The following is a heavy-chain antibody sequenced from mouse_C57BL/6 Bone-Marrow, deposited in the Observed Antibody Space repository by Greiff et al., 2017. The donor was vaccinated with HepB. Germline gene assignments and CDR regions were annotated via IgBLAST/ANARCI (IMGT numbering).Heavy chain of an antibody. CDR2: IYPGGGYT. D-gene: IGHD1-1*01. CDR3: ASYYYGDYYAMDY. V-gene: IGHV1-63*01. Sequence: VKVVESGAELVRPGTSVKMSCKASGYTFTNYWIGWAKQRPGHGLEWIGDIYPGGGYTNYNEKFKGKATLTADKSSSTAYMQFSSLTSEDSAIYYCASYYYGDYYAMDYWGQGTSVTVSS. J-gene: IGHJ4*01. CDR1: GYTFTNYW.